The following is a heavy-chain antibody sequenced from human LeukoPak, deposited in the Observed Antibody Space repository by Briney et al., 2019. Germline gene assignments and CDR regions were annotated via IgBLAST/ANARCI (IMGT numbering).Heavy chain of an antibody. CDR2: ISSSSSYI. CDR1: GFTVSSNY. Sequence: GGSLRLSCAASGFTVSSNYMSWVRQAPGKGLEWVSSISSSSSYIYYADSVKGRFTISRDNAKNSLYLQMNSLRAEDTAVYYCARDLEHTVVVTAISWGQGTLVTVSS. D-gene: IGHD2-21*02. CDR3: ARDLEHTVVVTAIS. J-gene: IGHJ5*02. V-gene: IGHV3-21*01.